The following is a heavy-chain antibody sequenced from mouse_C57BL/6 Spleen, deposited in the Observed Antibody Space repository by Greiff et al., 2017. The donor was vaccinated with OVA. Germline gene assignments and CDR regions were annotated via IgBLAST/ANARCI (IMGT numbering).Heavy chain of an antibody. CDR3: ARHYGSSYWYFDV. CDR2: ISSGGSYT. V-gene: IGHV5-6*01. Sequence: EVNLVESGGDLVKPGGSLKLSCAASGFTFSSYGMSWVRQTPDKRLEWVATISSGGSYTYYPDSVKGRFTISRDNAKNTLYLQMSSLKSEDTAMYYCARHYGSSYWYFDVWGTGTTVTVSS. CDR1: GFTFSSYG. J-gene: IGHJ1*03. D-gene: IGHD1-1*01.